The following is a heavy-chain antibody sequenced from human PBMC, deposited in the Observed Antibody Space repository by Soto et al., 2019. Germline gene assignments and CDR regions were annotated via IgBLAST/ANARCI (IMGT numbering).Heavy chain of an antibody. CDR2: IWYDGSNK. J-gene: IGHJ4*02. Sequence: GGSLRLSCAGSGFTFSSYGMHWVRQAPGKGLEWVAVIWYDGSNKYYADSVKGRFTISRDNSKNTLYLQMNSLRAEDTAVYYCARERCSSTSCYAGGEYYFDYWGQGT. CDR3: ARERCSSTSCYAGGEYYFDY. V-gene: IGHV3-33*01. D-gene: IGHD2-2*01. CDR1: GFTFSSYG.